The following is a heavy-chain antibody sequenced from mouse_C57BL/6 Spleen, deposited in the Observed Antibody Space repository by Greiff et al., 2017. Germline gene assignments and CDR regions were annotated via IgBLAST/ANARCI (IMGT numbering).Heavy chain of an antibody. V-gene: IGHV1-55*01. CDR2: IYPGSGST. J-gene: IGHJ1*03. CDR1: GYTFTSYW. Sequence: VQLQQPGAELVKPGASVKMSCKASGYTFTSYWITWVKQRPGQGLEWIGDIYPGSGSTNYNEKFKSKATLTVDTSSSTAYMQLSSLTSEDSAVYYCARRSHGSSYWYFDVWGTGTTVTVSS. D-gene: IGHD1-1*01. CDR3: ARRSHGSSYWYFDV.